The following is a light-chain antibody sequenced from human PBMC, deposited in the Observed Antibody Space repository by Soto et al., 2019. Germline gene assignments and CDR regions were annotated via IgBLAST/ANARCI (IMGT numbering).Light chain of an antibody. V-gene: IGKV3-11*01. J-gene: IGKJ4*01. CDR1: QSIGNV. CDR3: QQRSDWPLT. CDR2: DSS. Sequence: EIVLTQSPATLSLSPGERATLSCRASQSIGNVLAWYQQKPGQAPRLLVYDSSNRATDIPARFSGSGSGTDFTLTISSLEPDDFAVYDCQQRSDWPLTFGGGTKVEIK.